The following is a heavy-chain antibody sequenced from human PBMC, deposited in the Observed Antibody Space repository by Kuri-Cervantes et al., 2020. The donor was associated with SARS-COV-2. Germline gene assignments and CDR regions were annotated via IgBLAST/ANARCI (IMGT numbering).Heavy chain of an antibody. V-gene: IGHV3-23*01. Sequence: GGSLRLSCAASGFTFGSYAMTWVRQAPGKGLEWVSGISATSGGTYYADSVKGRFTTFRDNSNNRLYLQMSSLRAEDTAVYYCARGGDIYASSWFEYWGQGVLVTVSS. CDR3: ARGGDIYASSWFEY. CDR1: GFTFGSYA. J-gene: IGHJ5*01. CDR2: ISATSGGT. D-gene: IGHD2-2*01.